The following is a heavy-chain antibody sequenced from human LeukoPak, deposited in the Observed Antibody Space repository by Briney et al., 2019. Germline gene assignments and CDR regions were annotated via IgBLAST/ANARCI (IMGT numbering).Heavy chain of an antibody. CDR3: AKDRIAVAGTACWFDP. V-gene: IGHV3-23*01. D-gene: IGHD6-19*01. CDR1: GFTFSSYG. CDR2: ISSSGGST. J-gene: IGHJ5*02. Sequence: GGSLRLSCAASGFTFSSYGVTWVRQTPGKGLEWVSSISSSGGSTYYADSVKGRFTISRDNSKSTLYVQMNSLRGEDTAVYYCAKDRIAVAGTACWFDPWGQGTLVTVSS.